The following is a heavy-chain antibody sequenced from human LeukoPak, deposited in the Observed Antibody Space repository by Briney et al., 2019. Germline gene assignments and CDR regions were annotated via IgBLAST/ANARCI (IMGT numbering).Heavy chain of an antibody. V-gene: IGHV1-46*01. Sequence: ASVKVSCKASGYSFSTHWMHWVRQAPGQGLEWMGIINPSGGFTSYAQKLQGRVTVTRDMSTSTVYMELSNLRSEDTAVYYCARDQSGEWELLSGWWFDPWGQGTLVTVSS. CDR2: INPSGGFT. CDR3: ARDQSGEWELLSGWWFDP. CDR1: GYSFSTHW. D-gene: IGHD1-26*01. J-gene: IGHJ5*02.